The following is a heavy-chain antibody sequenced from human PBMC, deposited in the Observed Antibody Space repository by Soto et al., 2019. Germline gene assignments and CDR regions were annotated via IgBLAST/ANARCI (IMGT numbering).Heavy chain of an antibody. CDR1: GFSFSNYG. D-gene: IGHD2-2*01. CDR3: ARSDCTSTSCYVVWFDP. CDR2: ISSSSSYI. J-gene: IGHJ5*02. V-gene: IGHV3-21*01. Sequence: GGSLRLSCAASGFSFSNYGMNWVRQAPGKGLEWVSSISSSSSYISYADSVKGRFTISRDNAKNSVYLQMNSLRAEDTAVYYCARSDCTSTSCYVVWFDPWGQGTLVTVS.